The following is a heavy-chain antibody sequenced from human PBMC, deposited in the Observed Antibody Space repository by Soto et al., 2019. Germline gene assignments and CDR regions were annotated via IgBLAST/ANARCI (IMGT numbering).Heavy chain of an antibody. J-gene: IGHJ4*02. CDR1: ACSLSTSGVG. CDR2: IYWDDDK. D-gene: IGHD5-12*01. V-gene: IGHV2-5*02. CDR3: PHYSGSDNPSGY. Sequence: QITLKESGPTLVKPTQTLTLTCTFSACSLSTSGVGVGWIRQPPGKALEWLALIYWDDDKRYRPSLKSRLNITQHTSKNQVVNTMTSLDPLDTATYYCPHYSGSDNPSGYWGQGTLVTVFS.